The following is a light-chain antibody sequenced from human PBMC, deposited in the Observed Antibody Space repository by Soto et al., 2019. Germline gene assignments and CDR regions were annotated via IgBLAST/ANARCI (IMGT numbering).Light chain of an antibody. CDR2: DAS. CDR3: QKYNSAPWT. Sequence: DIQMTQSPSSLSASVGGRVTITCRASQGISNYLAWYQQKPGKVPKLLIYDASTLQSGVPSRFSGSGSGTDFTLTISSLRPEDVATYYCQKYNSAPWTFGQGTKVEIK. V-gene: IGKV1-27*01. J-gene: IGKJ1*01. CDR1: QGISNY.